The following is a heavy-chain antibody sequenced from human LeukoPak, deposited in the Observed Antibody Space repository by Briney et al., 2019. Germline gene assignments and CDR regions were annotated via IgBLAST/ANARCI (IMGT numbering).Heavy chain of an antibody. D-gene: IGHD3-3*01. V-gene: IGHV4-59*08. J-gene: IGHJ3*01. Sequence: KSSETLSLTCTVSGGSLSSSYWSWIRQPPGQGLEWIGYIYYTGNSNYNPSLKSRVTISAATYKKQISLELRSATAADTALYFCANEWSAFDFWGQGTMVTVSS. CDR3: ANEWSAFDF. CDR2: IYYTGNS. CDR1: GGSLSSSY.